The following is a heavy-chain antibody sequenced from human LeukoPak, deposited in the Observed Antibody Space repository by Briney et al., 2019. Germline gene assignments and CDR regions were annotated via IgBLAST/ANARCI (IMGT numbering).Heavy chain of an antibody. CDR3: ARGLTMIVVVIPRVVDY. CDR1: GFTFSSYG. CDR2: ISYDGSNK. Sequence: PGGSLRLSCAASGFTFSSYGMHWVRQAPGKGLEWVAVISYDGSNKYYADSVKGRFTISRDNSKNTLYLQMNSLRAEDTAVYYCARGLTMIVVVIPRVVDYWGQGTLATVSS. V-gene: IGHV3-30*03. D-gene: IGHD3-22*01. J-gene: IGHJ4*02.